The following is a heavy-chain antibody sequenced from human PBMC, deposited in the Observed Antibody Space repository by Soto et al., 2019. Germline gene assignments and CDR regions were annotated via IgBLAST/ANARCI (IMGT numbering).Heavy chain of an antibody. D-gene: IGHD1-1*01. CDR1: GYTFTSYY. Sequence: QVQLVQSGAEVKKPGASVKVSCKASGYTFTSYYMHWVRQAPGQGLKWMGIINPSGGSTSYAQKCQGRGTMTRYTAKSKVYMELRSLRSEGTGVYCYARDPRTGTSDYWGQGTLDTVSA. CDR2: INPSGGST. V-gene: IGHV1-46*03. J-gene: IGHJ4*02. CDR3: ARDPRTGTSDY.